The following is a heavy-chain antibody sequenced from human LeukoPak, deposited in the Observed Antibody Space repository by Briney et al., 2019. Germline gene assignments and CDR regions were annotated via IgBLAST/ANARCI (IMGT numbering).Heavy chain of an antibody. CDR1: GFTFSSYS. Sequence: GGSLRLSCAASGFTFSSYSVNWVRQAPGKGLEWVSYISSSSSTIYYADSVKGRFTISRDNSKNTLYLQMNSLRAEDTAVYYCAKERGRWLQFGFESDAFDIWGQGTMVTVSS. J-gene: IGHJ3*02. CDR3: AKERGRWLQFGFESDAFDI. D-gene: IGHD5-24*01. CDR2: ISSSSSTI. V-gene: IGHV3-48*01.